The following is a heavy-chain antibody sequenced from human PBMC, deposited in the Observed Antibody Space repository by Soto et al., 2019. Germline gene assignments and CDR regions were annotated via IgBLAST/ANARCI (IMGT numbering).Heavy chain of an antibody. CDR2: ISQTGST. J-gene: IGHJ4*02. V-gene: IGHV4-34*01. CDR1: GGSLSGYY. Sequence: SETLSLTCAVYGGSLSGYYWSWIRQTPGKGLEWIGEISQTGSTFYNPSLENRVAMLVDTSKNQLFLNLRSVTAADTAVYFCARVPPGPRYFDHWGPGTLVTLSS. CDR3: ARVPPGPRYFDH.